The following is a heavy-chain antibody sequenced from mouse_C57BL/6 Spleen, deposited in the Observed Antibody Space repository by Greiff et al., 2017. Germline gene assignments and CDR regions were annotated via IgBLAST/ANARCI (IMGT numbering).Heavy chain of an antibody. CDR1: GFTFSDYG. D-gene: IGHD1-1*01. V-gene: IGHV5-17*01. J-gene: IGHJ4*01. CDR2: ISSGSSTI. CDR3: ARHYYGSSYGYAMDY. Sequence: EVKLVESGGGLVKPGGSLKLSCAASGFTFSDYGMHWVRQAPEKGLEWVAYISSGSSTIYYADTVKGRFTISRDNAKNTLFLQMTSLRSEETAMYYCARHYYGSSYGYAMDYWGQGTSVTVSS.